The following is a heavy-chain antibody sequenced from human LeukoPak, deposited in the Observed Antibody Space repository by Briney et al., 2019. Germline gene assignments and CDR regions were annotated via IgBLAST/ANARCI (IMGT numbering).Heavy chain of an antibody. D-gene: IGHD2-15*01. Sequence: TGGSLRLSCAASGFTFSSYAMSWVRQAPGKGLEWVSAISGSGGSTYYADSVKGRFTISRDNSKNTLYLQMNSLRAEDTAVHYCAKRDLYCSGDTCYLLGFDHWGQGTLVTVSS. J-gene: IGHJ4*02. V-gene: IGHV3-23*01. CDR2: ISGSGGST. CDR3: AKRDLYCSGDTCYLLGFDH. CDR1: GFTFSSYA.